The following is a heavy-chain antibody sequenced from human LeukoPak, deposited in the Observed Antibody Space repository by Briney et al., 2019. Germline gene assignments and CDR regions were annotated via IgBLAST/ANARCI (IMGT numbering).Heavy chain of an antibody. Sequence: ASVKVSCKASGYTFTGYYMHWVRQAPGQGLEWMRWISPNSGDTKYAQNFQGRVTMTRDTSISTAYMELSRLRSDDTAVYYCARESGSGYSYGYGYWGQGTLVTVSS. CDR2: ISPNSGDT. J-gene: IGHJ4*02. CDR3: ARESGSGYSYGYGY. CDR1: GYTFTGYY. V-gene: IGHV1-2*02. D-gene: IGHD5-18*01.